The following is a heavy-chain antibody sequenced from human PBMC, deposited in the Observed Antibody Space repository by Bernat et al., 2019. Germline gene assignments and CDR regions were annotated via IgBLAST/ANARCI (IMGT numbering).Heavy chain of an antibody. D-gene: IGHD2-15*01. V-gene: IGHV3-64*01. Sequence: EVQLVESGGGLVQPGGSLRLSCAASGFTFSSYAMHWVRQAPGKGLEYVSAICSNGGSTYYANSVKGRFTISRDNSKNTLYLQMGSLRAEDMAVYYCASGLGYCSGGSCYSPLADWGQGTLVTVSS. CDR1: GFTFSSYA. J-gene: IGHJ4*01. CDR3: ASGLGYCSGGSCYSPLAD. CDR2: ICSNGGST.